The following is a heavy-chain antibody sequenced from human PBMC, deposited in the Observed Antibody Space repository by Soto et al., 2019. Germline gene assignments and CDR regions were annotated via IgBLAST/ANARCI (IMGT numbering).Heavy chain of an antibody. D-gene: IGHD3-10*01. J-gene: IGHJ6*02. CDR3: ARGGGTYGSYYYAMDV. Sequence: EVQLVESGGGLVQPGGSLRLSCAASGFTFSTYWMHWVRQAPGKGLVWVSRINSDGSSTNYADSVKGRFTISRDNAKNTLFLQINSLRAEDTALYYCARGGGTYGSYYYAMDVWGQGTTVTVSS. CDR2: INSDGSST. CDR1: GFTFSTYW. V-gene: IGHV3-74*01.